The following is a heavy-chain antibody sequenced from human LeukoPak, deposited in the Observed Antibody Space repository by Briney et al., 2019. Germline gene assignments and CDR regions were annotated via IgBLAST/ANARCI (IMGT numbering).Heavy chain of an antibody. CDR3: ARVGRFGELLVRDAFDI. J-gene: IGHJ3*02. CDR1: GGAISRYY. CDR2: IYYSGST. Sequence: SETLSLTCSVSGGAISRYYWSWIRQPPGKGLEWIGYIYYSGSTNYNPSLKSRVTISVDTSKNQFSLKLSSVTAADTAVYYCARVGRFGELLVRDAFDIWGQGTMVTVSS. D-gene: IGHD3-10*01. V-gene: IGHV4-59*08.